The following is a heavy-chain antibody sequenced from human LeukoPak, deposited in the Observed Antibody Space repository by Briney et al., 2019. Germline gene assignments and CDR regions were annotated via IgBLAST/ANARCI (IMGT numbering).Heavy chain of an antibody. D-gene: IGHD3-10*01. V-gene: IGHV3-23*01. Sequence: PGGSLRLSRAASGFSFSSYGMGWVRQAPGKGLEWVSAISGSGDRTYYADPVKGRFTVSRDTSKNTLFLQMNSLRAEDTAVYYCAKVLRGVVVPYFDFWGQGTLVTVSS. CDR3: AKVLRGVVVPYFDF. J-gene: IGHJ4*02. CDR1: GFSFSSYG. CDR2: ISGSGDRT.